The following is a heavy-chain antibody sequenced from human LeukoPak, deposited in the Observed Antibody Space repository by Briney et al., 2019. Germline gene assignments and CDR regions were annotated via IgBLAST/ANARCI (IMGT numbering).Heavy chain of an antibody. CDR2: IRSKAYGGTT. V-gene: IGHV3-49*04. D-gene: IGHD6-19*01. Sequence: PGGSLRLYCAASGFTFSSYAMSWVRQAPGKGLEWVGFIRSKAYGGTTEYAASVKGRFTISRDDSKSIAYLQMNSLKTEDTAVYYCTRVTAVAGDDYWGQGTLVTVSS. CDR3: TRVTAVAGDDY. J-gene: IGHJ4*02. CDR1: GFTFSSYA.